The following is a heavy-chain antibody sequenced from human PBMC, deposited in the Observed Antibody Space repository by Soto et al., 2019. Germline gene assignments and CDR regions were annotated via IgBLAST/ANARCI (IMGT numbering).Heavy chain of an antibody. J-gene: IGHJ1*01. CDR1: GFTFSSYA. CDR2: ISGSGGSI. CDR3: AKVLRDCSGGSCYGGDFQH. D-gene: IGHD2-15*01. Sequence: EVQLLESGGGLVQPGGSLRLSCAASGFTFSSYAMSWVRQAPGKGLAWVSGISGSGGSIYYADSVKGRFTISRDNSKNTLYLQLNSLRDEDTAVYYCAKVLRDCSGGSCYGGDFQHWGQGTLVTVSS. V-gene: IGHV3-23*01.